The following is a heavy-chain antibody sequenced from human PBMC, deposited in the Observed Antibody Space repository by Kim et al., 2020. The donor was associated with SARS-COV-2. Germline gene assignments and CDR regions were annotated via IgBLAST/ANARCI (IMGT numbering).Heavy chain of an antibody. CDR2: TYYRSKWYN. V-gene: IGHV6-1*01. D-gene: IGHD6-19*01. CDR3: ARVNQGYSSGWYDKYYYYGMDV. Sequence: SQTLSLTCAISGDSVSSNSAAWNWIRQSPSRGLEWLGRTYYRSKWYNDYAVSVKSRITINPDTSKNQFSLQLNSVTPEDTAVYYCARVNQGYSSGWYDKYYYYGMDVWGQGTTVTVSS. CDR1: GDSVSSNSAA. J-gene: IGHJ6*02.